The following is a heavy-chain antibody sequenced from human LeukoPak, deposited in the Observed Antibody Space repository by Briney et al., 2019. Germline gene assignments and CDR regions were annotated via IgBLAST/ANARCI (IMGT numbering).Heavy chain of an antibody. Sequence: SETLSLTCAVYGGSLSGYYWSWIPKPPRPGLERIGEINHSGSTNYNPSLKSRVTISVDTSKNQFSLKLSSVTAADTAVYYCAVGYYFDYWGQGTLVTVSS. J-gene: IGHJ4*02. CDR2: INHSGST. CDR1: GGSLSGYY. V-gene: IGHV4-34*01. CDR3: AVGYYFDY. D-gene: IGHD1-26*01.